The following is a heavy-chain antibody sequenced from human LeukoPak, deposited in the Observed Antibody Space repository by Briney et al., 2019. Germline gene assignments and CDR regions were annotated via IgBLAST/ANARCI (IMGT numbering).Heavy chain of an antibody. D-gene: IGHD5-24*01. CDR3: ARARFGYNRGPFDY. Sequence: PGRSPRLSCAASGFTFSNYAIHWVRQAPGKGLEWVAFVSYDGSNKHYADSVKGRFTISRDNSKNTLYLQMNSLRPEDTAVYYCARARFGYNRGPFDYWGQGILVTVSS. CDR1: GFTFSNYA. J-gene: IGHJ4*02. V-gene: IGHV3-30-3*01. CDR2: VSYDGSNK.